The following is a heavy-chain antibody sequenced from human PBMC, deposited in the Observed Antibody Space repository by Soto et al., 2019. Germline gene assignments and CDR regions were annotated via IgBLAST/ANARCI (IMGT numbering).Heavy chain of an antibody. CDR3: ARDRGGGWADYYYGMDV. J-gene: IGHJ6*02. D-gene: IGHD6-19*01. CDR1: GGSISSSNW. V-gene: IGHV4-4*02. CDR2: IYHSGST. Sequence: SETLSLTCAVSGGSISSSNWWSWVRQPPGKGLEWIGEIYHSGSTNYNPSLKSRVTISVDKSKNQFSLKLSSVTAADTAVYYCARDRGGGWADYYYGMDVWGQGTTVT.